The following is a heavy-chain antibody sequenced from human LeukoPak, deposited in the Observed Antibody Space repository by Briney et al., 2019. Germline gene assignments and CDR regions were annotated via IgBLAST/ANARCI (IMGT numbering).Heavy chain of an antibody. CDR1: GGSIGSYY. J-gene: IGHJ4*02. CDR2: IYSSGIT. V-gene: IGHV4-4*07. Sequence: SETLSPTCSVSGGSIGSYYWSWIRRPAGKGLEWIGRIYSSGITYYNPSLKSRVTISVDTSKNQFSLKLNSVTAADTAFYYCARVRSGSYLFDYWGQGTLVTVSP. CDR3: ARVRSGSYLFDY. D-gene: IGHD1-26*01.